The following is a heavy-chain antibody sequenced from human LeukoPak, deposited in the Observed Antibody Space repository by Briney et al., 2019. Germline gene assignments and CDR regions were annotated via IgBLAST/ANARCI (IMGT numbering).Heavy chain of an antibody. CDR3: ARKYNVRGWYYYYYMDV. J-gene: IGHJ6*03. Sequence: GASVRVSCKASGYTFTSYDINWVRQATGQGLEWMGWMNPNSGNTGYAQKFQGRVTMTRNTSISTAYTELSSLRSEDTAVYYCARKYNVRGWYYYYYMDVWGKGTTVTVSS. V-gene: IGHV1-8*01. D-gene: IGHD3-10*02. CDR2: MNPNSGNT. CDR1: GYTFTSYD.